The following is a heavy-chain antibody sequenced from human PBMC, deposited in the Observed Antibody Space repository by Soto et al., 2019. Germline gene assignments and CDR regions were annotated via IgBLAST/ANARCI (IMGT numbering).Heavy chain of an antibody. CDR3: ARASIAAAGGESFDP. V-gene: IGHV4-34*01. CDR1: GGSFSGYY. Sequence: QVQLQQWGAGLLKPSETLSLTCAVYGGSFSGYYWSWIRQPPGKGLEWIGEINHSGSTNYNPSLKSRVTISVDTSKNQFSLKLSSVTAPDTAVYYCARASIAAAGGESFDPWGQGTLVTVSS. CDR2: INHSGST. D-gene: IGHD6-13*01. J-gene: IGHJ5*02.